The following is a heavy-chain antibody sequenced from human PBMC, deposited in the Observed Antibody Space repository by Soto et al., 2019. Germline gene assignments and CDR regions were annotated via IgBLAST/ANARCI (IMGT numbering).Heavy chain of an antibody. Sequence: NPSETLSLTCTVSGGSISSYYWSWIRQPPGKGLEWIGYIYYSGSTNYNPSLKSRVTISVDTSKNQFSLKLSSVTAADTAVYYCARDLGSYGYSSYYYGMDVWGQGTTVTVSS. J-gene: IGHJ6*02. CDR1: GGSISSYY. V-gene: IGHV4-59*01. CDR2: IYYSGST. CDR3: ARDLGSYGYSSYYYGMDV. D-gene: IGHD5-18*01.